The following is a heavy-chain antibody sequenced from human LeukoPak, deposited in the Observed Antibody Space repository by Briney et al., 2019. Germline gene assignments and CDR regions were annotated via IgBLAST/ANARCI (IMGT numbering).Heavy chain of an antibody. Sequence: ASVKVSCKASGYTFTGYYMHWVRQAPGQGLEWMGWINPNSGGTNYAQKFQGRVTMTRDTSISTAYMELSRLGSDDTAVYYCAREVEYYGSGSYYTKAYWFDPWGQGTLVTVSS. CDR3: AREVEYYGSGSYYTKAYWFDP. CDR1: GYTFTGYY. CDR2: INPNSGGT. D-gene: IGHD3-10*01. J-gene: IGHJ5*02. V-gene: IGHV1-2*02.